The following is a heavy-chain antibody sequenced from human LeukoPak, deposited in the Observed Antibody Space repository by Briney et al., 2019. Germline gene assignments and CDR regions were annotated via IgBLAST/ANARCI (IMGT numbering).Heavy chain of an antibody. CDR1: GYTFTSYS. CDR3: ARDQRQISFDY. J-gene: IGHJ4*02. Sequence: GATVKVSYEASGYTFTSYSMNWVRQAPGQGLEWMGWIDTNTGNPTYAQGFTGRLVFSLDTSVSTAYLQISSLKAEDTAFYYCARDQRQISFDYWGQGTLVTVSS. CDR2: IDTNTGNP. D-gene: IGHD3-3*01. V-gene: IGHV7-4-1*02.